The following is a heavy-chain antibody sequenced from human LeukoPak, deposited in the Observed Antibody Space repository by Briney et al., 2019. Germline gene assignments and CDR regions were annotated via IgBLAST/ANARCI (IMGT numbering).Heavy chain of an antibody. Sequence: SETLSLTCTVSGGSISTYYWSWIRQPPGKGLEWIGFIYYSGSTNYNPSLKSRVTLLVDTSKNQFSLKLSSVTAADTAVYYCARVYGSGSYYKGGFDYWGQGTLVTVSS. CDR2: IYYSGST. CDR1: GGSISTYY. J-gene: IGHJ4*02. CDR3: ARVYGSGSYYKGGFDY. D-gene: IGHD3-10*01. V-gene: IGHV4-59*01.